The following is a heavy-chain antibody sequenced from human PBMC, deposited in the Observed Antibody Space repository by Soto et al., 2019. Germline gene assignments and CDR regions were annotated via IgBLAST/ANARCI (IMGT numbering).Heavy chain of an antibody. V-gene: IGHV3-23*01. CDR1: GFTFSSDA. D-gene: IGHD3-22*01. Sequence: EVQLLESGGGLVQPGGSLRLSCAASGFTFSSDAMSWVRQAPGKWLEWVSAISGSGGSTYYADSVKGRFTISRDNYKNTLDVHRHSLRADDTDVYYCAKGNDYYDIIGYYFDVFDIWGQGTMVTVSS. CDR3: AKGNDYYDIIGYYFDVFDI. CDR2: ISGSGGST. J-gene: IGHJ3*02.